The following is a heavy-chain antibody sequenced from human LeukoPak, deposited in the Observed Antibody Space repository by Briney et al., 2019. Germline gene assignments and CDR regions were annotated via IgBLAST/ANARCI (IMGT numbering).Heavy chain of an antibody. CDR3: AKDPRITKNYYYNYYMDV. V-gene: IGHV3-23*01. CDR1: GFTFSNYA. CDR2: ISGSGGST. D-gene: IGHD3-3*01. J-gene: IGHJ6*03. Sequence: GGSLRLSCAASGFTFSNYAMNWVRQAPGKRLEWVSAISGSGGSTNYVDSVKGRFTISRDNSKNTLYLQMNSPRAEDTALYYCAKDPRITKNYYYNYYMDVWGKGTTVTVSS.